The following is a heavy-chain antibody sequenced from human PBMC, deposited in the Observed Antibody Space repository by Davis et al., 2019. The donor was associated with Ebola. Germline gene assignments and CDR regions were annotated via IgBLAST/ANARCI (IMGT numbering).Heavy chain of an antibody. J-gene: IGHJ6*02. D-gene: IGHD1-26*01. V-gene: IGHV3-53*01. CDR1: GFTVSSNY. CDR3: AREKWTKDYYYYGMDV. CDR2: IYSGGST. Sequence: PGGSLRLSCAASGFTVSSNYMSWVRQAPGKGLEWVSVIYSGGSTYYADSVKGRFTISRDNSKNTLYLQMNSLRAEDTAVYYCAREKWTKDYYYYGMDVWGQGTTVTVSS.